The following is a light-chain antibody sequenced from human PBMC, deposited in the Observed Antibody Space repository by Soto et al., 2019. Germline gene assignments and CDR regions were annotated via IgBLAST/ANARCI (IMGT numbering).Light chain of an antibody. CDR3: AAWDDSLNGDV. CDR2: SNN. Sequence: QSVLTQPPSASGTPGQRVTISCSGTSSNIGSNTVNWYQQLPGTAPKLLIYSNNQRPSGVHDRFSGAKSGTSASLAISGLQSEDEADYYCAAWDDSLNGDVFGTGTKVTVL. CDR1: SSNIGSNT. J-gene: IGLJ1*01. V-gene: IGLV1-44*01.